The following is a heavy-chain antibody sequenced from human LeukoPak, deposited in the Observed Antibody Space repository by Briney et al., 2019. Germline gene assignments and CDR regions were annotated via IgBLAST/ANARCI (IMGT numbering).Heavy chain of an antibody. CDR1: GGSISSYY. J-gene: IGHJ4*02. CDR2: IYYSGST. V-gene: IGHV4-59*12. D-gene: IGHD3-22*01. CDR3: ARRSHRSRGFDY. Sequence: SETLSLTCNVPGGSISSYYWSWIRQPPGKGLEWIGYIYYSGSTNYNPSLKSRVTISVDTSKNQFSLKLSSVTAADTAVYYCARRSHRSRGFDYWGQGTLVTVSS.